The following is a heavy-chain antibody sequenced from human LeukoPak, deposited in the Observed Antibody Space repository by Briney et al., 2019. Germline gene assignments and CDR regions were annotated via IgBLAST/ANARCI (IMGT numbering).Heavy chain of an antibody. J-gene: IGHJ4*02. Sequence: GGSLRLSCVASGFTFSDYSMNWVRQAPGKGLEWLSYIGLSSRNTFYAESVEGRFTISSDSAKNSLYLQMNSLRDEDTAVYYCARDSDYSFDYWGQGTLVTVSS. CDR2: IGLSSRNT. V-gene: IGHV3-48*02. D-gene: IGHD4-11*01. CDR1: GFTFSDYS. CDR3: ARDSDYSFDY.